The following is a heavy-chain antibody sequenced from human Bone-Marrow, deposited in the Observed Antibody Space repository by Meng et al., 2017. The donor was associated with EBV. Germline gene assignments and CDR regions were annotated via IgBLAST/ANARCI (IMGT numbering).Heavy chain of an antibody. V-gene: IGHV1-69*01. Sequence: QVHMGQAGAEVKMPGSSGKISCKTSGGPFRSDAVSWVRQGPGQGLEWLGGLIPMSGAPHYAQKFQNRVTITADEYTRTHYMELSSLRSDDTAVYYCASESGKGFTPDFWGQGTLVTVSS. J-gene: IGHJ4*02. CDR2: LIPMSGAP. D-gene: IGHD3-10*01. CDR1: GGPFRSDA. CDR3: ASESGKGFTPDF.